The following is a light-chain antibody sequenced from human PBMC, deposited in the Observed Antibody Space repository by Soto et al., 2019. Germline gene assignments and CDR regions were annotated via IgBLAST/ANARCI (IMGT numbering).Light chain of an antibody. CDR3: QQYGSSRRT. CDR1: QSVTSPF. CDR2: STS. J-gene: IGKJ1*01. V-gene: IGKV3-20*01. Sequence: EIVLTQSPGALSLSPGERATLSCRASQSVTSPFLAWYQQKPGQPPRLLIYSTSGRATGIPDRFSGSGSGTDFTLTICSLEPEDSAVYYCQQYGSSRRTCGQGTKVDIK.